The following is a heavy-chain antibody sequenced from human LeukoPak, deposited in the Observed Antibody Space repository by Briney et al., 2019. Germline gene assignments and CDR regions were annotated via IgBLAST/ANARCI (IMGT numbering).Heavy chain of an antibody. V-gene: IGHV4-4*07. Sequence: SETLSLTCTVSGGSISINYWSWIRQPAGKGLEWIGRIYTSGSTNYNPSLRSRVTMSVDTSRNQFSLNLTSVTAADTAVYYFARAVTGPSWYFYLWGRGTLVTVSS. CDR3: ARAVTGPSWYFYL. D-gene: IGHD6-19*01. CDR1: GGSISINY. CDR2: IYTSGST. J-gene: IGHJ2*01.